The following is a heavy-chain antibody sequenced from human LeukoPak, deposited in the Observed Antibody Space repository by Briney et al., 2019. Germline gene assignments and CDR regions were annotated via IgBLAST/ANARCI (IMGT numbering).Heavy chain of an antibody. CDR3: ARGGRILWFGELRFDY. Sequence: RSSETLSLTCAVYGGSFSGYYWSWIRQPPGKGLEWIGEINHSGSTNYNPSLKSRVTISVDTSKNQFSLKLSSVTAADTAVYYCARGGRILWFGELRFDYWGQGTLVTVSS. J-gene: IGHJ4*02. CDR1: GGSFSGYY. CDR2: INHSGST. V-gene: IGHV4-34*01. D-gene: IGHD3-10*01.